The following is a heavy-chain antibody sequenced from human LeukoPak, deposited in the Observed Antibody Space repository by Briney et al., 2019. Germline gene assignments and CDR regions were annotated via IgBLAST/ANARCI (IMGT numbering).Heavy chain of an antibody. V-gene: IGHV3-33*01. Sequence: GGSLGLSCAASGFTFRSHGMHWVRQAPGKGLEWVALIWYDGTNKYYADSVRGRFTISRDNSKNTLYLQMNSLRAEDTAVYYCARDGSSWVPIDYWGQGTLVTVSS. CDR2: IWYDGTNK. J-gene: IGHJ4*02. CDR1: GFTFRSHG. D-gene: IGHD6-13*01. CDR3: ARDGSSWVPIDY.